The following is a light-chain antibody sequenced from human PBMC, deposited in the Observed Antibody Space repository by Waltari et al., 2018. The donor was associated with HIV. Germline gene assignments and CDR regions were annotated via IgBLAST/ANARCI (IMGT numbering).Light chain of an antibody. J-gene: IGLJ3*02. Sequence: QSALTQPRSMSGSPGQSVTISCTGTSRDVGGYNYVSWYQQQPGKDPKLMIFDVNKRPSGVPDRFSGSKSGNTASLTISGLQAEDEADYYCCSYADNYTWVFGGGTKLTVL. CDR2: DVN. CDR3: CSYADNYTWV. CDR1: SRDVGGYNY. V-gene: IGLV2-11*01.